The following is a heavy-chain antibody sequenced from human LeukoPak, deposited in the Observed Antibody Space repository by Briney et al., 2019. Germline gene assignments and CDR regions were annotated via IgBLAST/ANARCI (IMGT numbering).Heavy chain of an antibody. V-gene: IGHV4-59*01. CDR2: IYYSGST. CDR3: ARGEGYGLASLLFDY. Sequence: PSETLSLTCTVSGGSISSYYWSWIRQPPGKGLEWIGYIYYSGSTNYNPSLKSRVTISVDTSKNQFSLKLSSVTAADTAVHYCARGEGYGLASLLFDYWGQGTLVTVSS. J-gene: IGHJ4*02. D-gene: IGHD5-18*01. CDR1: GGSISSYY.